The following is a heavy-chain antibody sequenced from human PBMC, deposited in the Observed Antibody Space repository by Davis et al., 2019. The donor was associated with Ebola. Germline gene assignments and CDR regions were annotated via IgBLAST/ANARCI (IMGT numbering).Heavy chain of an antibody. CDR1: GFTFSSYG. CDR2: INSDGSST. CDR3: AREYYDFWSGYVDY. J-gene: IGHJ4*02. D-gene: IGHD3-3*01. V-gene: IGHV3-74*01. Sequence: GESLKISCAASGFTFSSYGMHWVRQAPGKGLVWVSRINSDGSSTSYADSVKGRFTISRDNAKNTLYLQMNSLRAEDTAVYYCAREYYDFWSGYVDYWGQGTLVTVSS.